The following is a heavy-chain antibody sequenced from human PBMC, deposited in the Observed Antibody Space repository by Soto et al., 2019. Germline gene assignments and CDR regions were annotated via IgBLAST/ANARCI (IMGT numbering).Heavy chain of an antibody. Sequence: VKVSCKASGYTFTSYGISWVRQAPGQGLEWMGWISAYNGNTNYAQKLQGRVTMTTDTSTSTAYMELRSLRSDDTAVYYCASDFGNRVTMNAFDIWGQGTMVTVSS. CDR1: GYTFTSYG. D-gene: IGHD4-17*01. V-gene: IGHV1-18*04. CDR3: ASDFGNRVTMNAFDI. J-gene: IGHJ3*02. CDR2: ISAYNGNT.